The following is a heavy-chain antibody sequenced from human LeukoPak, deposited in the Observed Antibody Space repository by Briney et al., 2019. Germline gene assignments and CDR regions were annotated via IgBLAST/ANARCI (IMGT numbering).Heavy chain of an antibody. CDR3: ASTSSSWPYYYMDV. J-gene: IGHJ6*03. CDR1: GFTFSSYA. D-gene: IGHD6-13*01. CDR2: ISSNGGST. Sequence: GGSLRLSCAASGFTFSSYAMHWVRQAPGKGLEYVSAISSNGGSTYYANSVKGRFTISRDNSKNTLYLQMGSLRAEDMAVYYCASTSSSWPYYYMDVWGKGTTVTVSS. V-gene: IGHV3-64*01.